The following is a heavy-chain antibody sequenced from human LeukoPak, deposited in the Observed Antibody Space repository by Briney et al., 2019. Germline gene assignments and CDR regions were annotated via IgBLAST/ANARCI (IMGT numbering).Heavy chain of an antibody. V-gene: IGHV4-59*08. CDR2: ISYSGST. CDR3: AGFYYAGPFDI. D-gene: IGHD3-22*01. Sequence: ASETLSLTCTVSGGSISSYYWSWIRQPPGKGLEWIGYISYSGSTNYNPSLRSRVTISADTSKNQFSLKLSSVTAADTAVYYCAGFYYAGPFDIWGQGTMGTVSS. J-gene: IGHJ3*02. CDR1: GGSISSYY.